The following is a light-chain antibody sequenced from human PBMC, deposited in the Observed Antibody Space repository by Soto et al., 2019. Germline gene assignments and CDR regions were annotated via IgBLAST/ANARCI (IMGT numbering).Light chain of an antibody. Sequence: EIVLTQSPGTLSLSPGERATLSCRASQSVSSSYLAWYQQKPGQAPSLIIYGASSRAPGIPDRFSGSGSGTDFTLTISRLEPEYFAVYYCHQYGSTYTFGQGTKLEIK. CDR1: QSVSSSY. CDR2: GAS. V-gene: IGKV3-20*01. CDR3: HQYGSTYT. J-gene: IGKJ2*01.